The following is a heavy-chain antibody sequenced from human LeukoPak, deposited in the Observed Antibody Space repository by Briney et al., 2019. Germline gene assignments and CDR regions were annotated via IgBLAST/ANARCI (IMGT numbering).Heavy chain of an antibody. CDR1: GFTFSSYS. V-gene: IGHV3-48*04. Sequence: GGSLRLSCAAPGFTFSSYSMNWVRQAPGKGLEWVSYISSSSSTIYYADSVKGRFTISRDNAKNSLYLQMNSLRAEDTAVYYCARLRYFDWLSAFDIWGQGTMVTVSS. CDR2: ISSSSSTI. D-gene: IGHD3-9*01. CDR3: ARLRYFDWLSAFDI. J-gene: IGHJ3*02.